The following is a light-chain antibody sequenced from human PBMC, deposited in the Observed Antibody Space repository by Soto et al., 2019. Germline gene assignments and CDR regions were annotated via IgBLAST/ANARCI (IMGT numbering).Light chain of an antibody. Sequence: QSALTQPASVSGSPGQSITISCTGTSGDIGGYNYVSWYQHHPGKAPKLLIYEVTNRPPGVSNRFSGSKSGNTASLTISGLQSDDGGDYYCSSYSTSATLEVFGGGTKLTVL. CDR2: EVT. V-gene: IGLV2-14*01. J-gene: IGLJ3*02. CDR1: SGDIGGYNY. CDR3: SSYSTSATLEV.